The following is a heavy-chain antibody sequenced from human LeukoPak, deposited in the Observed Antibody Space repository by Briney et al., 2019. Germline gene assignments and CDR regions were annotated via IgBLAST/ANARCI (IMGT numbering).Heavy chain of an antibody. CDR3: ARSWLIVGATPPTDV. Sequence: GGSLRLSCAASGFTFSSYSMKGVRQAPGKGLEWVSSISSSSSYIYYADSVKGRFTISRDNDKNSLYLQMNSLRAEDTAVYYCARSWLIVGATPPTDVWGQGTTVTVSS. J-gene: IGHJ6*02. CDR1: GFTFSSYS. CDR2: ISSSSSYI. D-gene: IGHD1-26*01. V-gene: IGHV3-21*01.